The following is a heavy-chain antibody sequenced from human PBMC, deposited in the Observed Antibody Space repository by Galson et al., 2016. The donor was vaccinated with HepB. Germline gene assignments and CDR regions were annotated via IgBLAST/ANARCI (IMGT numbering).Heavy chain of an antibody. CDR2: ISGSGNSI. Sequence: SLRLSCAASGFTLTTYGMNWVRQAPGKGLEWVSTISGSGNSILYGDSVKGRFTISRDNSKNIVYLQMNSLRAEDTALYYCAKDPNGDYVGAYDSWGQGTLVTGSS. V-gene: IGHV3-23*01. D-gene: IGHD4-17*01. CDR3: AKDPNGDYVGAYDS. J-gene: IGHJ4*02. CDR1: GFTLTTYG.